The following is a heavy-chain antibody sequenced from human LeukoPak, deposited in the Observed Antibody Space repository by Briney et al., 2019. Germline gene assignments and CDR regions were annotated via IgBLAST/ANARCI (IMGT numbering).Heavy chain of an antibody. V-gene: IGHV3-9*01. J-gene: IGHJ4*02. Sequence: GGSLRLSCAASGFTFDDYAMHWVRQAPGKGLEWVSGISWNSGSIGYADSVKGRFTISRDNAKNSLYLQMNSLRAEDTAVYYCAREDDWGQGTLVTVSS. CDR3: AREDD. CDR2: ISWNSGSI. CDR1: GFTFDDYA.